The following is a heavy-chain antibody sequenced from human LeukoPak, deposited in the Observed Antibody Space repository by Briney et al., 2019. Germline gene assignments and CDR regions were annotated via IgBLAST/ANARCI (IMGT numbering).Heavy chain of an antibody. Sequence: SETLSLTCAVYGGSFSGYYWSWIRQPPGKGLEWIGEINHSGSTNYNPSLKSRVTISVDTSKNQFSLKLSSVTAADTAVYYCAKKDRGNSGYCYYYMDVWGKGTTVTVSS. D-gene: IGHD5-12*01. CDR3: AKKDRGNSGYCYYYMDV. CDR2: INHSGST. CDR1: GGSFSGYY. J-gene: IGHJ6*03. V-gene: IGHV4-34*01.